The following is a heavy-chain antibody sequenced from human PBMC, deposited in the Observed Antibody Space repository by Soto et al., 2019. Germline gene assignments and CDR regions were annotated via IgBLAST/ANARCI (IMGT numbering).Heavy chain of an antibody. CDR3: ARGSTDSYPGSRIFDF. CDR2: ITDTGGDT. CDR1: GITVGCRA. Sequence: GSLRLSCVASGITVGCRAMSWVRLAPGEGLEWVSTITDTGGDTKYSDSVRGRFTMTRYNSKKTLYLQMNNLRVEASALYYCARGSTDSYPGSRIFDFWGRGTLVTVSS. V-gene: IGHV3-23*01. J-gene: IGHJ4*02. D-gene: IGHD3-10*01.